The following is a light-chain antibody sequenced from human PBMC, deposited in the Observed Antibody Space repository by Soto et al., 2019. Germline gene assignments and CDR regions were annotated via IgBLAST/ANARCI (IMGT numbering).Light chain of an antibody. CDR1: SSDVGGYNS. V-gene: IGLV2-14*03. Sequence: QSALTQPASVSGSPGQSITISCTGTSSDVGGYNSVSWYQQHPGKVPKLMISDVSNRPSVVSNRFSGSKSGNTASLTISALQAEDEADYYCSSYTGSSSSFVFGAGTKLTVL. CDR2: DVS. J-gene: IGLJ1*01. CDR3: SSYTGSSSSFV.